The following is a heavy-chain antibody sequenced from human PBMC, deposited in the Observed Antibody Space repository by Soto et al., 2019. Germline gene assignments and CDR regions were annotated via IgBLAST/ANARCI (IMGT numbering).Heavy chain of an antibody. Sequence: ASVKVSCKASGYTFTSYGISWVRQAPGQGFEWMGWISAYNGNTNYAQKLQGRVTMTTDTSTSTAYMELRSLRSDDTAVYYCARDGSSWYSYYYYGMDVWGQGTTVTVS. CDR3: ARDGSSWYSYYYYGMDV. D-gene: IGHD6-13*01. CDR2: ISAYNGNT. J-gene: IGHJ6*02. V-gene: IGHV1-18*04. CDR1: GYTFTSYG.